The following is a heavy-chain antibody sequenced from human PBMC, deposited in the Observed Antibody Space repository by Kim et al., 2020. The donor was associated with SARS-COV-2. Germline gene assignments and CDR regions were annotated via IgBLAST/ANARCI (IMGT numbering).Heavy chain of an antibody. CDR1: GFTFTDFY. Sequence: ASVKVSCKASGFTFTDFYIHWVRQAPGQGLEWMGRVDTKNGDTRYVRKYQGRVSMTRDTSTTTAYMELNSLTSDDTAVYYCARGGPAHDFAPWCHGTLFT. V-gene: IGHV1-2*02. J-gene: IGHJ5*02. CDR3: ARGGPAHDFAP. D-gene: IGHD3-16*01. CDR2: VDTKNGDT.